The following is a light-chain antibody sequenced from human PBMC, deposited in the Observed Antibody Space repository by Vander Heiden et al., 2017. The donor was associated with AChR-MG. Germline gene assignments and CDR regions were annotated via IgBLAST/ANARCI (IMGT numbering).Light chain of an antibody. CDR2: TAK. Sequence: SYHLTQPLSVPVAPGPTAMTTGRGANLAEKNVNWYRHEPGQAPVAVDFTAKRRPSGLAERVSGSNSVNTATLTVSSAQRGDEADYFWQVGDSSVAVGGGTKLTVL. CDR1: NLAEKN. V-gene: IGLV3-9*02. CDR3: QVGDSSVA. J-gene: IGLJ2*01.